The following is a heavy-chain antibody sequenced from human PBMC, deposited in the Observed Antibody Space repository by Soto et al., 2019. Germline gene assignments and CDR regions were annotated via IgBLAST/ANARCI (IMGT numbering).Heavy chain of an antibody. J-gene: IGHJ3*02. D-gene: IGHD4-17*01. CDR1: GYTLTELS. CDR2: FDPEDGET. CDR3: ATSQLREDAFDI. Sequence: ASVKVSCKVSGYTLTELSMHWVRQAPGKGLEWMGGFDPEDGETIYAQKFQGRVTMTEDTSTDTAYMELSSLRSEDTAVYYCATSQLREDAFDIWGQGTMVTVSS. V-gene: IGHV1-24*01.